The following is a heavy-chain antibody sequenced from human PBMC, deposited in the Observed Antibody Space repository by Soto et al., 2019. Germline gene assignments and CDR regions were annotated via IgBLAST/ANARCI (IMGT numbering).Heavy chain of an antibody. CDR1: GGSISSGDYY. J-gene: IGHJ6*02. Sequence: ASETLSLTCTVSGGSISSGDYYWCWIRQPPRKGLEWIGYIYYSGGTYYNPSLKSRVTISVDTSKNQFSLKLSSVTAADTAVYYCARGGDFWSGYSELAGMDVWGQGTTVTVSS. D-gene: IGHD3-3*01. CDR2: IYYSGGT. CDR3: ARGGDFWSGYSELAGMDV. V-gene: IGHV4-30-4*01.